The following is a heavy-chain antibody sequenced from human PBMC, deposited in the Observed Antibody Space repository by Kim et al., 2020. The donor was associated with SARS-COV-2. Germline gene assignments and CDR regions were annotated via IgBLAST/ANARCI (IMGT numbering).Heavy chain of an antibody. Sequence: GGSLRLSCAASGFTFSSYGMHWVRQAPGKGLEWVAVICYGGSNKYYADSVRGRFTISRDSTKNTLYLQMNSLRAEDTAVYYCARDMMGTSSAFAIWCQG. J-gene: IGHJ3*02. D-gene: IGHD3-16*01. CDR2: ICYGGSNK. CDR1: GFTFSSYG. CDR3: ARDMMGTSSAFAI. V-gene: IGHV3-33*01.